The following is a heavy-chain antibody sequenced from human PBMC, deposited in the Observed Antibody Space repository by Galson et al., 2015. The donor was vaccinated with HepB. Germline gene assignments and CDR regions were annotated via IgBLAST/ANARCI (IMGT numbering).Heavy chain of an antibody. CDR3: ARDNGLYCTSTSCYLDY. CDR2: LSYDGSNE. J-gene: IGHJ4*02. D-gene: IGHD2-2*01. Sequence: SLRLSCAGSGFTFNNYGMYWVRQAPGKGLQWVAILSYDGSNEYYEDSVKGRFTISRGNFKNTLFLQMNSLRPEDTGVYYCARDNGLYCTSTSCYLDYWGQGALVTVSS. V-gene: IGHV3-30*03. CDR1: GFTFNNYG.